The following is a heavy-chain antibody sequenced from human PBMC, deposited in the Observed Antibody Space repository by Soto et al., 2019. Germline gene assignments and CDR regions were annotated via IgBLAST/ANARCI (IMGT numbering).Heavy chain of an antibody. D-gene: IGHD3-10*01. CDR1: GDTFSFYS. V-gene: IGHV1-69*02. CDR3: ASSYGSGYRAFDY. J-gene: IGHJ4*02. CDR2: INPILSMS. Sequence: QVQLVQSGAEVKKPGSSVRVSCKASGDTFSFYSINWVRPAPGLGLEWMGRINPILSMSTYAQRFQGRVTVTADKSTSTAYMEPSSLRSEDTAMYYCASSYGSGYRAFDYWGQGALVTVSS.